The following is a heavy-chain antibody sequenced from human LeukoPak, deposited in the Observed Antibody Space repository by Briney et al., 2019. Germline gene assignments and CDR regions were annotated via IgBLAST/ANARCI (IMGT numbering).Heavy chain of an antibody. CDR1: GFTFSSYE. Sequence: GGSLRLSCAASGFTFSSYEMNWVRQAPGKALEWVSYISSSGSTIYYADSVKGRFTISRDNAKNSLYLQMNSLRAEDTAVYYCARAGDYGDYVFDYWGQGTLVTVSS. CDR3: ARAGDYGDYVFDY. CDR2: ISSSGSTI. J-gene: IGHJ4*02. D-gene: IGHD4-17*01. V-gene: IGHV3-48*03.